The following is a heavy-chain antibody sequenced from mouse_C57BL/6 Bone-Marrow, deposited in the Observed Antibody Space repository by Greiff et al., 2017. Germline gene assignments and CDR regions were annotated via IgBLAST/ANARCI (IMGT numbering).Heavy chain of an antibody. J-gene: IGHJ2*01. Sequence: VQLKQSGPGLVKPSQSLSLTCSVTGYSITSGYYWNWIRQFPGNKLEWMGYISYDGSNNYNPSPKNRIFITRHTSKNQFFLKLNSVTTEGTHTYYCARERALWLRDIDYRGAGTTLTLSS. V-gene: IGHV3-6*01. CDR2: ISYDGSN. CDR3: ARERALWLRDIDY. CDR1: GYSITSGYY. D-gene: IGHD2-2*01.